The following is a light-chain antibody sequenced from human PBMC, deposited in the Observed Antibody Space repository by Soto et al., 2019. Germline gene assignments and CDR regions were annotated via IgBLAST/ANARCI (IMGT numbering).Light chain of an antibody. CDR3: QQYNNWPPMT. Sequence: EIVLAQSPGTLSLSPGESATLSCRASQSVSSSFLAWYQQKAGQAPRLLIYGASRRATGIPDRFSGSGSGTDFTLTISRLEPEDFAVYYCQQYNNWPPMTFGQGTKVEI. CDR1: QSVSSSF. J-gene: IGKJ1*01. V-gene: IGKV3-20*01. CDR2: GAS.